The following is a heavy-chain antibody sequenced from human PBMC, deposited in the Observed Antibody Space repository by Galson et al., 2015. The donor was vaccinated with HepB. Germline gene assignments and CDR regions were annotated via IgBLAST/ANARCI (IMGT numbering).Heavy chain of an antibody. Sequence: SLRLSCAASGVTFSSYGMHWVRQAPGKGLEWVAVIWYDGSNKYYADSVKGRFTISRDNSENTLYLQMNSLRAEDTAVYYCARDLGHLTDYYYGMDVWGQGTTVTVSS. CDR3: ARDLGHLTDYYYGMDV. CDR1: GVTFSSYG. CDR2: IWYDGSNK. V-gene: IGHV3-33*01. J-gene: IGHJ6*02. D-gene: IGHD3-16*01.